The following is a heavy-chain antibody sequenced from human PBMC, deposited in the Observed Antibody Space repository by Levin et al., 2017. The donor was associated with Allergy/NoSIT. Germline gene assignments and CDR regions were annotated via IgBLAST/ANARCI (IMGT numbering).Heavy chain of an antibody. J-gene: IGHJ4*02. CDR1: GGSFTGHF. CDR3: ARRIRGGPFDY. V-gene: IGHV4-34*12. Sequence: PSETLSLTCAVYGGSFTGHFWSWVRQPPGKGLEWIGEIFHNEDTNYIPSHCNPSLKSRVTMSLDTPKNQFSLKLTSVTAADTAVYYCARRIRGGPFDYWGQGTLVTVSS. CDR2: IFHNEDT. D-gene: IGHD2/OR15-2a*01.